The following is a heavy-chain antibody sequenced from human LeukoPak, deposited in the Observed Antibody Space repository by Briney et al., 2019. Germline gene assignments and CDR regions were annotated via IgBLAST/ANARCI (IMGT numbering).Heavy chain of an antibody. Sequence: SETLSLTCTVSGGSISNYYWNWIRQPPGKGLEWIGYIYYSGSTAYNPSLKSRLTISLDTSKNQFSLKLNSVTAADTAVYYCARGRSGHGGLDYWGQGTLVTVSS. D-gene: IGHD3-10*01. CDR3: ARGRSGHGGLDY. J-gene: IGHJ4*02. CDR1: GGSISNYY. CDR2: IYYSGST. V-gene: IGHV4-59*01.